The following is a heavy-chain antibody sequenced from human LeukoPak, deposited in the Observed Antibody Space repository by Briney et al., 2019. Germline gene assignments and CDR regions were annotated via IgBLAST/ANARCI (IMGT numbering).Heavy chain of an antibody. J-gene: IGHJ4*02. D-gene: IGHD2-21*02. CDR2: IFSGDNT. V-gene: IGHV3-53*01. CDR3: ARVVVTAIPDYFDY. Sequence: GGSLRLSCAASGFIVTNNYMTWVRQAPGKGLEWVSVIFSGDNTHYADSVKGRFTISRDNAKNSLYLQMNSLRAEDTAVYYCARVVVTAIPDYFDYWGQGTLVTVSS. CDR1: GFIVTNNY.